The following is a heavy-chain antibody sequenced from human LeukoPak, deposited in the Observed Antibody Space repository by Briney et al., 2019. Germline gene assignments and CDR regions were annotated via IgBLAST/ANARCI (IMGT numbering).Heavy chain of an antibody. CDR3: ARTGFVGVSDHDAFDV. J-gene: IGHJ3*01. V-gene: IGHV4-39*01. D-gene: IGHD3-16*01. Sequence: KPSETLSLTCTVSGVSISSTAYFWGWIRQPPGKGLEWIGSILYSGSTYNNPSLMSRVTTSVDTSKNQFSLKLSSVTAADTAVYYCARTGFVGVSDHDAFDVWGRGTAVTVSS. CDR2: ILYSGST. CDR1: GVSISSTAYF.